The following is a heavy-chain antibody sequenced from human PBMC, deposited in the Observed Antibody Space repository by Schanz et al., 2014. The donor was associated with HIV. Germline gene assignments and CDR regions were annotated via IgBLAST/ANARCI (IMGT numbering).Heavy chain of an antibody. CDR1: GFTFSTYG. V-gene: IGHV3-33*01. CDR2: LWYDGTNT. J-gene: IGHJ4*02. CDR3: TREGNYYGGSVPGH. D-gene: IGHD2-21*01. Sequence: VQLLESGGGLLHPGGSLRLSCAVSGFTFSTYGMHWVRQAPGKGLDWVAALWYDGTNTLYADSVKGRFTISRDNSNNVLFLHMPTLRAEDTATYYCTREGNYYGGSVPGHWGQGALVSVSS.